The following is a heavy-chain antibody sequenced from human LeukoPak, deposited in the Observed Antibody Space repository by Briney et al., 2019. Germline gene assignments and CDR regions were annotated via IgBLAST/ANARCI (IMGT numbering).Heavy chain of an antibody. J-gene: IGHJ4*02. CDR2: IIPILGIA. Sequence: SVKVSRKASGDTFSSYAISWVRKAPGQGLEWMGRIIPILGIANYAHKFQGRVTITADKSTNTAYSELSSLISEDTSVYYCARADDSSGYAAKYWGQGTLVTVSS. V-gene: IGHV1-69*04. D-gene: IGHD3-22*01. CDR3: ARADDSSGYAAKY. CDR1: GDTFSSYA.